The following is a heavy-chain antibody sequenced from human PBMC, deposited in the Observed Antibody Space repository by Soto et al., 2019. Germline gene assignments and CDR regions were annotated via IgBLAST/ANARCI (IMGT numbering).Heavy chain of an antibody. D-gene: IGHD1-1*01. CDR2: ITSSSSYT. J-gene: IGHJ4*02. CDR3: AGGQDNLAVNFDY. Sequence: PGGSLRLSCVASGFTFSSYGMHWIRQSPGKKLEWLSYITSSSSYTHYADSVKGRFTISRDNAKKSLYLQMNSLRAEDTAVYYCAGGQDNLAVNFDYWGQGTPVTVSS. V-gene: IGHV3-21*05. CDR1: GFTFSSYG.